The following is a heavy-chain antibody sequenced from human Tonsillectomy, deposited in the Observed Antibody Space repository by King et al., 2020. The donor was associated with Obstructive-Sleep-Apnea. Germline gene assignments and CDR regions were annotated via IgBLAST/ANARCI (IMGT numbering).Heavy chain of an antibody. CDR1: GGSISSYY. J-gene: IGHJ5*02. D-gene: IGHD6-25*01. CDR3: ARDRWFSGSSWFDP. V-gene: IGHV4-59*01. CDR2: IFWCWRT. Sequence: VQLQESGPGLVKPSETLSLTCTVSGGSISSYYWSWIRQPPWKGLEWIGYIFWCWRTNFNPSLKSSVTMSVDTSNNQVPLKLSSVTAADTAVYYCARDRWFSGSSWFDPWGQGTLVSVSS.